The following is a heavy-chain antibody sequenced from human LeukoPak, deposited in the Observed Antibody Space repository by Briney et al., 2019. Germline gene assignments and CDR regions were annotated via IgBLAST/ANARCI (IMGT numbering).Heavy chain of an antibody. CDR2: INHSGST. J-gene: IGHJ2*01. Sequence: PSETLSLTCAVYGGSFSGYYWSWIGQPPGKGLEWIGEINHSGSTNYNPSLKSRVTVSVDTSKNQFSLKLSSVTAADTAVYYCARELSGSYYGGYFDLWGRGTLVTVSS. D-gene: IGHD1-26*01. CDR1: GGSFSGYY. CDR3: ARELSGSYYGGYFDL. V-gene: IGHV4-34*01.